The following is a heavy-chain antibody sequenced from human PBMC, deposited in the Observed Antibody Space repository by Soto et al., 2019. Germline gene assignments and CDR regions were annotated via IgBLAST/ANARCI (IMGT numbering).Heavy chain of an antibody. CDR1: GYNFNSYG. J-gene: IGHJ5*02. CDR2: ISAYDGKT. Sequence: ASVKVSFKASGYNFNSYGINWVRQAPGQGLELMGWISAYDGKTTYAEKFQGRVTMTTDASTSTAYMELRSLRSDDTAVYYCARDPHEYWTSYWFDPWGQGTLVTVSS. CDR3: ARDPHEYWTSYWFDP. V-gene: IGHV1-18*01. D-gene: IGHD3-3*01.